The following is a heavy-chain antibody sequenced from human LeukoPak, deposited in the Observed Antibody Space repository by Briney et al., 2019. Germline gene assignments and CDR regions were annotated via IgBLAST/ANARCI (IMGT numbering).Heavy chain of an antibody. Sequence: ASVKVSCKASGYTLITYGISWVRQAPGQGLEWMGWINAYNGNTNYAQKLQGRVTMTTDTSTSTAYMELRSLTSDDTAVYYCAREYSSGSNIDYRGQGTLVTVSS. J-gene: IGHJ4*02. D-gene: IGHD6-19*01. CDR2: INAYNGNT. CDR3: AREYSSGSNIDY. V-gene: IGHV1-18*01. CDR1: GYTLITYG.